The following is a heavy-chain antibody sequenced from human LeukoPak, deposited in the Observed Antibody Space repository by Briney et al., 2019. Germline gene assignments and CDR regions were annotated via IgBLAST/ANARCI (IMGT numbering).Heavy chain of an antibody. CDR1: GGSISSYY. D-gene: IGHD5-12*01. J-gene: IGHJ4*02. Sequence: SETLSLTCTVSGGSISSYYWSWIRQTPGKGLEWIGYIYYTGSTNYNPSLKSRVTISVDTSKNQFSLKLSSVTAADTAMYYCARTTSGRLFKFDYWGQGTLVTVSS. CDR2: IYYTGST. CDR3: ARTTSGRLFKFDY. V-gene: IGHV4-59*01.